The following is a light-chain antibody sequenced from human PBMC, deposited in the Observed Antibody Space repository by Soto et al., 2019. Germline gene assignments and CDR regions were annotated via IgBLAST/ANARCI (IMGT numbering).Light chain of an antibody. CDR1: QSVSSK. CDR2: GAS. V-gene: IGKV3-20*01. CDR3: QKYGSSPMT. Sequence: EIVMTQSPATLSVSPGERATLSCRASQSVSSKLAWYQQKPGQAPRLLIYGASSRATGIPDRFSGSGSGTDSTLTISRLEPEDFAVYYCQKYGSSPMTCGQGTRLANK. J-gene: IGKJ5*01.